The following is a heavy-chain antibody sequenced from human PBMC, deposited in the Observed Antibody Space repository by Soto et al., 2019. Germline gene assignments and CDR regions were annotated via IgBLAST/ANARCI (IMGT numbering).Heavy chain of an antibody. CDR3: AREGYYDFWSGYSYYGMDV. Sequence: EVQLVESGGGLVKPGGSLRLSCAASGFTFSSYSMNWVRQAPGKGLEWVSSISSSSSYIYYADSVKGRFTISRDNAKNSLYLQMNSLRAEDTAVYYCAREGYYDFWSGYSYYGMDVWGQGTTVTVSS. D-gene: IGHD3-3*01. J-gene: IGHJ6*02. V-gene: IGHV3-21*01. CDR1: GFTFSSYS. CDR2: ISSSSSYI.